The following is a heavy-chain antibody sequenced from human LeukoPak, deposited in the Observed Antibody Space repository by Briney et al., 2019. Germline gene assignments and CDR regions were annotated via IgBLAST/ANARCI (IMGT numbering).Heavy chain of an antibody. J-gene: IGHJ4*02. Sequence: GGSLRLSCEASGYSFSDHGMTWVRQAPGKGLQWVSTINGLGDNPCYAETVKGRFTISRDNPKNTVYLQMNSLRAEDTAIYYCAKVSVCYGCYFDYWGQGTLVTVSS. V-gene: IGHV3-23*01. D-gene: IGHD2-8*01. CDR3: AKVSVCYGCYFDY. CDR1: GYSFSDHG. CDR2: INGLGDNP.